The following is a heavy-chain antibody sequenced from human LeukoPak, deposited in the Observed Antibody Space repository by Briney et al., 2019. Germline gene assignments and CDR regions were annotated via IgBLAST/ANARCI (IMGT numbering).Heavy chain of an antibody. J-gene: IGHJ5*02. CDR3: ARGGRGSSWYRSGDWFDP. Sequence: SETLSLTCAVYGGSFSGYYWSWIRQPPGKGLEWIGEINHNGSTNYNPSLKSRVTISVDTSKNQFSLKLSSVTAADTAVYYCARGGRGSSWYRSGDWFDPWGQGTLVTVSS. V-gene: IGHV4-34*01. D-gene: IGHD6-13*01. CDR1: GGSFSGYY. CDR2: INHNGST.